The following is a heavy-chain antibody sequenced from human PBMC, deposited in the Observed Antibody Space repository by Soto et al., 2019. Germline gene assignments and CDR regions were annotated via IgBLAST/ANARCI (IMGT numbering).Heavy chain of an antibody. D-gene: IGHD2-15*01. CDR3: ARDCSGGSCYPGMDV. V-gene: IGHV3-21*01. CDR1: GFNVNSYT. CDR2: ISSSGYI. Sequence: LRLSCAASGFNVNSYTINWVRQAPGKRLEWLSSISSSGYIFSTDSVRGRFTISRDNAKNSVYLQINSLRAEDTAVYFCARDCSGGSCYPGMDVWGQGTTVTGSS. J-gene: IGHJ6*02.